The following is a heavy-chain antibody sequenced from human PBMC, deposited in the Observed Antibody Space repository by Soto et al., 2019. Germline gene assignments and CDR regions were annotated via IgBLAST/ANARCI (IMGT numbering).Heavy chain of an antibody. CDR3: ARGRGYSGYDLFDY. J-gene: IGHJ4*02. Sequence: ASVKVSCKASGYTFTSYDINWVRQATGQGLEWMGWMNPNSGNTGYAQKFQGRVTMTRNTSISTAYMELSSLRSEGTAVYYCARGRGYSGYDLFDYWGQGTLVTVSS. CDR1: GYTFTSYD. CDR2: MNPNSGNT. V-gene: IGHV1-8*01. D-gene: IGHD5-12*01.